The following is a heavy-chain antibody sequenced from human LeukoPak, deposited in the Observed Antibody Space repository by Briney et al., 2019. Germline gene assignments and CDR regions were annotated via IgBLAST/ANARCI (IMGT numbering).Heavy chain of an antibody. D-gene: IGHD1-26*01. CDR2: ISGSGSTI. J-gene: IGHJ4*02. CDR1: GFTFSSYA. V-gene: IGHV3-48*02. CDR3: ARRTYTGNYYDY. Sequence: GGSLRLSCAASGFTFSSYAMTWVRQAPGKGLEWVSYISGSGSTIYYADSVKGRFTISRDNAKNSLYLQMNSLRDEDTAVYYCARRTYTGNYYDYWGQGTVVTVTA.